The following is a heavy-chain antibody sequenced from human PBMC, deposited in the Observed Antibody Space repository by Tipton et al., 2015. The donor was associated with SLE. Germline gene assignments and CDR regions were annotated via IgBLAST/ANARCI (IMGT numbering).Heavy chain of an antibody. CDR2: INHSGST. CDR1: GGSIISSNW. J-gene: IGHJ6*03. V-gene: IGHV4-4*02. Sequence: TLSLTCAVSGGSIISSNWWSWVRQPPGKGLEWIGEINHSGSTNYNPSLKSRVTISVDTPKNQFSLKLSSVTAADTAVYYCARCGSSLTWDYYYMDVWGKGPTVTISS. D-gene: IGHD6-6*01. CDR3: ARCGSSLTWDYYYMDV.